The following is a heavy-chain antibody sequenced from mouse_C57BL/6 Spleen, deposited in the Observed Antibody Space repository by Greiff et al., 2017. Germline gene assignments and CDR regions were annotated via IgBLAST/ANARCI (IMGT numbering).Heavy chain of an antibody. CDR2: ISSGSSTI. CDR3: ARENQLLRVYAMDY. D-gene: IGHD1-1*01. J-gene: IGHJ4*01. Sequence: EVQVVESGGGLVKPGGSLKLSCAASGFTFSDYGMHWVRQAPEKGLEWVAYISSGSSTIYYADTVKGRFTISRDNAKNTLFLQMTSVRSEDTAMYYCARENQLLRVYAMDYWGQGTSVTVSS. V-gene: IGHV5-17*01. CDR1: GFTFSDYG.